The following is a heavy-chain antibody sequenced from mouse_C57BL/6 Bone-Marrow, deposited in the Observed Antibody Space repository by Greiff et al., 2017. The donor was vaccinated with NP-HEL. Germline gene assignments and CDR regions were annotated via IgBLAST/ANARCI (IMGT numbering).Heavy chain of an antibody. CDR3: ARSWGYGSSYAMDY. CDR2: IDPSDSET. J-gene: IGHJ4*01. V-gene: IGHV1-52*01. CDR1: GYTFTSYW. Sequence: VQLQQPGAELVRPGSSVKLSCKASGYTFTSYWMHWVKQRPIQGLEWIGNIDPSDSETHYNQKFKDKATLTVDKSSSTAYMQLSSLTSEDSAVYYCARSWGYGSSYAMDYWGQGTSVTVSS. D-gene: IGHD1-1*01.